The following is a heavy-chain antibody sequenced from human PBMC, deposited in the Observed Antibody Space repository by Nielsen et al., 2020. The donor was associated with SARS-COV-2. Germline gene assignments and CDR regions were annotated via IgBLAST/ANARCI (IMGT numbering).Heavy chain of an antibody. D-gene: IGHD1-26*01. CDR2: IYSGGSST. V-gene: IGHV3-23*03. CDR3: AKDPSGSLTFDY. Sequence: GESLKISCAASGFTFSSYAMSWVRQAPGKGLEWVSVIYSGGSSTYYADSVKGRFTISRDNSKNTLYLQMNSLRAEDTAVYYCAKDPSGSLTFDYWGQGTLVTVSS. CDR1: GFTFSSYA. J-gene: IGHJ4*02.